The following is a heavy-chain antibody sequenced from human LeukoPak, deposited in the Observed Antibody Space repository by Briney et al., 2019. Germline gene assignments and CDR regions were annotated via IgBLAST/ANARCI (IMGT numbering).Heavy chain of an antibody. V-gene: IGHV3-9*01. J-gene: IGHJ4*02. CDR1: GFTFDDYS. D-gene: IGHD3-22*01. CDR3: AKDMYYYDSSGNFDY. CDR2: ISWNSCSI. Sequence: PGGSLRLSCAASGFTFDDYSMHWVRQAPGKGLEWVSGISWNSCSIGYADSVKGRFIISRDNAENSLYLQMNSLRAEDTALYYCAKDMYYYDSSGNFDYWGQGTLVTVSS.